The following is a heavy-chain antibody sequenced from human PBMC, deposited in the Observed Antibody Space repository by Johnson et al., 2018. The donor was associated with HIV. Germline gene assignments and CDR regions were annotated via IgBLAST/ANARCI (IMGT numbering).Heavy chain of an antibody. CDR3: ARDRDFESARHAFDI. J-gene: IGHJ3*02. CDR1: GFTVSGHY. Sequence: VQLVESGGGLIQPGGSLRLSCAASGFTVSGHYMNWVRQAPGKGLEWVSVIYSGGSTYYADSVKGRFSISRDNSKNTLYLQMNSLRAEDTALYYCARDRDFESARHAFDIWGQGTMVTVSA. V-gene: IGHV3-53*01. CDR2: IYSGGST.